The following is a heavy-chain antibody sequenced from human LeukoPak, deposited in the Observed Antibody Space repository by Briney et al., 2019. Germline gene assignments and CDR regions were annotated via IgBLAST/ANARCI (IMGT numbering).Heavy chain of an antibody. CDR3: ARFHSGSYSAGYYFDY. CDR1: GFTFSSYS. Sequence: GGSLRLSCAASGFTFSSYSMNWVRQAPGKGLERVSSISSSSSYIYYADSVKGRFTISRDNAKNSLYLQMNSLRAEDTAVYYCARFHSGSYSAGYYFDYWGQGTLVTVSS. V-gene: IGHV3-21*01. J-gene: IGHJ4*02. D-gene: IGHD1-26*01. CDR2: ISSSSSYI.